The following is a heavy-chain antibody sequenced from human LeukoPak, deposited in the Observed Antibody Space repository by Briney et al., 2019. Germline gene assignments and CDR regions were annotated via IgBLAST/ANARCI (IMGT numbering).Heavy chain of an antibody. CDR1: GGSFSGYY. CDR3: AKDPTYYYDNFDY. CDR2: INHSGST. J-gene: IGHJ4*02. Sequence: SETLSLTCAVYGGSFSGYYWSWIRQPPGKGLEWIGEINHSGSTNYNPSLKSRVTISVDTSKNQFSLKLSSVTAADTAVYYCAKDPTYYYDNFDYWGQGTLVTVSS. V-gene: IGHV4-34*01. D-gene: IGHD3-22*01.